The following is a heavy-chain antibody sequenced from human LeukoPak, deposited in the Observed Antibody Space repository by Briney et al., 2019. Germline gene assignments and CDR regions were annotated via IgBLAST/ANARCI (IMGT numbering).Heavy chain of an antibody. V-gene: IGHV3-53*05. Sequence: GGSLRLSCAASGFTVSSNYMSWVRQAPGKGLEWVSVIYSGGSTYYADSVKGRFTISRDNSKNTLYLQMNSLRAEDTAVYYCAKDGGQQVSHFDYWGQGTLVTVSS. D-gene: IGHD6-13*01. CDR3: AKDGGQQVSHFDY. CDR1: GFTVSSNY. J-gene: IGHJ4*02. CDR2: IYSGGST.